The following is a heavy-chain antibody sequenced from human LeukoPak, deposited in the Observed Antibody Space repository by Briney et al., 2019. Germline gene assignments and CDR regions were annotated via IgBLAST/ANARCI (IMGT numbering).Heavy chain of an antibody. D-gene: IGHD6-13*01. J-gene: IGHJ4*02. CDR2: INDDGSDT. Sequence: GGSLRLSCAASGFTFKLYWMHWVRHVPGKRPVWVSRINDDGSDTVYADSVRGRFTISRDNSKNTLYLQMNSLRAEDTAVYYCAKDQGIAAAGTGDYWGQGTLVTVSS. V-gene: IGHV3-74*01. CDR1: GFTFKLYW. CDR3: AKDQGIAAAGTGDY.